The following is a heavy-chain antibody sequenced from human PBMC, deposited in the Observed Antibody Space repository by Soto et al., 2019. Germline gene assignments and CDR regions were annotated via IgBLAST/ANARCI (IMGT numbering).Heavy chain of an antibody. CDR1: GFTFSSYS. Sequence: GGSLRLSCAASGFTFSSYSMNWVRQAPGKGLEWVPYISSSSSTIYYADSVKGRFTISRDNAKNSLYLQMNSLRDEDTAVYYFAGGFSGYDPLYYYGMDVWGQGTTVTVSS. D-gene: IGHD5-12*01. CDR3: AGGFSGYDPLYYYGMDV. V-gene: IGHV3-48*02. J-gene: IGHJ6*02. CDR2: ISSSSSTI.